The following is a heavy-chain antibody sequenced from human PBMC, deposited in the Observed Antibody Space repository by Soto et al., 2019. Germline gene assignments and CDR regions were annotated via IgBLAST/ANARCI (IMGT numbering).Heavy chain of an antibody. CDR2: IGTLGDT. V-gene: IGHV3-13*04. CDR1: GFTFSSYD. J-gene: IGHJ2*01. Sequence: EVQLVESGGGLVQPGGSLRLSCAASGFTFSSYDMQWVRQAAGKGLEWVSAIGTLGDTFYPGSVKGRFSISRENAENSVYLQMNSLRPEDTAVYYCARDATYGSGRGPDWYFDLWGRGTLVTVSS. D-gene: IGHD3-10*01. CDR3: ARDATYGSGRGPDWYFDL.